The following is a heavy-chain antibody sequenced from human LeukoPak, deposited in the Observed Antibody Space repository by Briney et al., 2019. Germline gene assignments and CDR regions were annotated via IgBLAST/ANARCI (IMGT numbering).Heavy chain of an antibody. Sequence: SETLSLTCTVSGASISSRSYYWGWIRQAPGKGLEWIGSIHYSGTTYYNPSLKSRVTISVDMSKNHFSLRLNSVTAADTAVYYCARRTGSRLPNWFDPWGQGTLVTVSS. CDR3: ARRTGSRLPNWFDP. CDR2: IHYSGTT. D-gene: IGHD3-10*01. CDR1: GASISSRSYY. J-gene: IGHJ5*02. V-gene: IGHV4-39*01.